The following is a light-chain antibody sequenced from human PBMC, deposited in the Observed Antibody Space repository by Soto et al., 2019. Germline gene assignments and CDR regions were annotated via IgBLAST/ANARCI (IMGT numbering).Light chain of an antibody. CDR2: DTT. J-gene: IGLJ2*01. V-gene: IGLV7-46*01. CDR3: LLSSRGPRGTRVV. CDR1: SGAVTSSHY. Sequence: QAVVTQEPSLTVSPGGTVTLTCGSSSGAVTSSHYPYWFQQKPGQAPRTLIYDTTDKHSWTPARFSGSLLGGKGALTLSGAQPEDEADYYCLLSSRGPRGTRVVFGGGTKLTVL.